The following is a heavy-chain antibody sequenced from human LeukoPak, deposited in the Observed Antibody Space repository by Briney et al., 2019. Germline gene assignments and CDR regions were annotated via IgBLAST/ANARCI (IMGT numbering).Heavy chain of an antibody. Sequence: SETLSLTCTVSGGSISSYYWSWIRQPPGKGLEWIGYIYYSGGTNYNPSLKSRVTISVDTSKNQFSLKLSSVTAADTAVYYCARVYSSSWYLDYWGQGTLVTVSS. CDR3: ARVYSSSWYLDY. CDR2: IYYSGGT. V-gene: IGHV4-59*01. D-gene: IGHD6-13*01. CDR1: GGSISSYY. J-gene: IGHJ4*02.